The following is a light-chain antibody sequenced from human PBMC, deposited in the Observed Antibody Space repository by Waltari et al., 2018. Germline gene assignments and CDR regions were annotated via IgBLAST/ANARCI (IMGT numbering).Light chain of an antibody. Sequence: QSALTQPASVSGSPEQSITISCTGTTRDVGSYNYVSWYQQPPSKAPKLMIYDVTHRPSGVSNRFSGSKSGNTASLTISGLQAEDEADYYCSSYTSINTLVVFGGGTKLTVL. J-gene: IGLJ2*01. CDR2: DVT. V-gene: IGLV2-14*03. CDR1: TRDVGSYNY. CDR3: SSYTSINTLVV.